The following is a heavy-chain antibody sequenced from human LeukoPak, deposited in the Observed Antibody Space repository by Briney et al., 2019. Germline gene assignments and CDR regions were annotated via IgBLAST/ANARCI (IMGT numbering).Heavy chain of an antibody. CDR3: AKSYCTNGVCSSYYFDY. CDR2: TSWNSGTI. CDR1: GFIFDDYA. J-gene: IGHJ4*02. Sequence: GRSLRLSCAASGFIFDDYAMHWVRQAPGKGLEWVSGTSWNSGTIGYADSVKGRFTISRDNAKNSLYLQMNSLRAEDTALYYCAKSYCTNGVCSSYYFDYWGQGTLVTVSS. V-gene: IGHV3-9*01. D-gene: IGHD2-8*01.